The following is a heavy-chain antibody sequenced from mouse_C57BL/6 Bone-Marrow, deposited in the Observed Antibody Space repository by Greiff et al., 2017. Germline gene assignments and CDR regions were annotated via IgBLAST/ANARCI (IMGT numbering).Heavy chain of an antibody. J-gene: IGHJ2*01. CDR2: IHPNSGST. V-gene: IGHV1-64*01. CDR1: GYTFTSYW. Sequence: VQLQQPGAELVKPGASVKLSCKASGYTFTSYWMHWVKQRPGQGLEWIGMIHPNSGSTNYNEKFKSKATLTVDKSSSTAYMQLSSLTPEDSAVYYCARWLPYYFDYWGQGTTLTVSS. D-gene: IGHD2-2*01. CDR3: ARWLPYYFDY.